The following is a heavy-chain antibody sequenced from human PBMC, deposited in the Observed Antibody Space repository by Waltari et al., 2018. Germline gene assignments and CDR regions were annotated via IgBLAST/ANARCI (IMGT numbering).Heavy chain of an antibody. V-gene: IGHV3-7*01. CDR2: RKEDGSEG. CDR3: ATVEWYRMDY. CDR1: GFTFSRSW. J-gene: IGHJ4*02. Sequence: EVQLVESGGGLVQPRGSLRISCAASGFTFSRSWMTWVRQAPGKGREWVANRKEDGSEGYDVDSVKGRFTISRDNTKNALFLQMNSLRAEDTAAYYCATVEWYRMDYWGQGTLVTVSS. D-gene: IGHD3-3*01.